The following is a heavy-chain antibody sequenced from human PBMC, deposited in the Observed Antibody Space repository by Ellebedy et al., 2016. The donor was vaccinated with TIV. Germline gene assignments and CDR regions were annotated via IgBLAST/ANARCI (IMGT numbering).Heavy chain of an antibody. D-gene: IGHD3-3*01. V-gene: IGHV3-13*01. J-gene: IGHJ4*02. CDR1: GFTFSSYD. Sequence: GESLKISXAASGFTFSSYDMHWVRQATGKGLEWVSAIGTAGDTYYPGSVKGRFTMSRENAKNSLYLQMNSLRAGDTAVYYCASSAGGGYYRYWGQGTLVTVSS. CDR2: IGTAGDT. CDR3: ASSAGGGYYRY.